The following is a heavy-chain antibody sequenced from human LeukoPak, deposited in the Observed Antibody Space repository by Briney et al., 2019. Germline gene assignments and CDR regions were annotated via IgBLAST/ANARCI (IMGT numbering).Heavy chain of an antibody. Sequence: GGSLTHSCAASGFTFSSYAMSWVRQAPGKGLEWVSAISGSGGSTYYADSVKGRFTISRDNSKNTLYLQMNSLRAEDTAVYYCAKDLDGYPDYWGQGSLVTVSS. J-gene: IGHJ4*02. D-gene: IGHD5-24*01. CDR1: GFTFSSYA. V-gene: IGHV3-23*01. CDR2: ISGSGGST. CDR3: AKDLDGYPDY.